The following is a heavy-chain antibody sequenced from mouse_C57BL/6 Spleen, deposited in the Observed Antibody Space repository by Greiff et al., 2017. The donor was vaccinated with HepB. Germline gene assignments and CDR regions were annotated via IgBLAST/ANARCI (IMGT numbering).Heavy chain of an antibody. D-gene: IGHD1-1*01. CDR2: INPNNCGT. CDR3: ARWLDYYGSSPFAY. Sequence: EVQLQQSGPELVKPGASVKIPCKASGYTFTDYNMDWVKQSHGKSLEWIGDINPNNCGTIYNQKFKGKATLTVDKSSSTAYMELRSLTSEDTTVYYCARWLDYYGSSPFAYWGQGTLVTVSA. J-gene: IGHJ3*01. CDR1: GYTFTDYN. V-gene: IGHV1-18*01.